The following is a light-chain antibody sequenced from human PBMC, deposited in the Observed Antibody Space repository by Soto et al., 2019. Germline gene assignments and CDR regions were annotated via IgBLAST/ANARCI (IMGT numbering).Light chain of an antibody. V-gene: IGKV3-15*01. CDR2: DIS. Sequence: EITMTQFPGILSASPGEGVTLSCRAAQDVTPNFAWYQQKRGQAPRFLIYDISSRATGVPARFSGSGSGTEFTLSISGLQSEDFAVYFCQQYNNWPFSFGQGTRLEIK. J-gene: IGKJ5*01. CDR3: QQYNNWPFS. CDR1: QDVTPN.